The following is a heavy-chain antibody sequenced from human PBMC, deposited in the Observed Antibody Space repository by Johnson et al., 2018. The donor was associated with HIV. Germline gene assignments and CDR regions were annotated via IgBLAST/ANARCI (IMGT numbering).Heavy chain of an antibody. V-gene: IGHV3-43*02. CDR3: AKANSGSYLGHDAYDAFDI. Sequence: VQLVESGGGLVQPGGSLRLSCAASGFTVSSNYMSWVRQAPGKGLERVSVISWAGGSTYYADSVKGGFPISRDNSNNSLNPQMNSLRTEDTALYYCAKANSGSYLGHDAYDAFDIWGQGTMVTVSS. D-gene: IGHD1-26*01. CDR2: ISWAGGST. CDR1: GFTVSSNY. J-gene: IGHJ3*02.